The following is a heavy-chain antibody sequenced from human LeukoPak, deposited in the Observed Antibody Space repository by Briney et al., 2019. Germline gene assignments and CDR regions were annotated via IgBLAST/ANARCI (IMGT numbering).Heavy chain of an antibody. CDR1: GFTFSNSA. V-gene: IGHV3-23*01. D-gene: IGHD5-18*01. CDR2: SDSDGST. CDR3: ARDAGYGYWVVDY. J-gene: IGHJ4*02. Sequence: GGSLRLSCAASGFTFSNSAMSWVRQAPGKGLEWVSISDSDGSTYYADSVKGRFTISRDHSKNSLYLQMNSLRAEDTAVYYCARDAGYGYWVVDYWGQGTLVTVSS.